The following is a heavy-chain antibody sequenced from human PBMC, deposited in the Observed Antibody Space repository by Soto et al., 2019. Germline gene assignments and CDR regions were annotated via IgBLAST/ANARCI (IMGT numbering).Heavy chain of an antibody. V-gene: IGHV4-39*02. CDR2: IYCSGST. CDR1: GGSISSSSYY. CDR3: ATQEVGGTYVYTFDP. D-gene: IGHD1-26*01. Sequence: SETLSLTCTVSGGSISSSSYYLGWIRQPPGKGLEWIGSIYCSGSTYYNPSLKCRVPISVDTSKNHFSLKLSSVTAEETAVYYCATQEVGGTYVYTFDPWGQGTLVTVSS. J-gene: IGHJ5*02.